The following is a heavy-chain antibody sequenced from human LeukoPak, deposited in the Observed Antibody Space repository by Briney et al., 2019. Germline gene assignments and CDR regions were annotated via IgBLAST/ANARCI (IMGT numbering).Heavy chain of an antibody. CDR3: AKIMALYCSGGSCNEIDY. V-gene: IGHV3-15*01. CDR1: GFTFSNAW. D-gene: IGHD2-15*01. CDR2: IKSKTDGGTT. J-gene: IGHJ4*02. Sequence: GGSLRLSCAASGFTFSNAWMSWVRQAPGKGLEWVGRIKSKTDGGTTDYAAPVKGIFTISRDDSKNTLYLQMNSLKTEDTAVYYCAKIMALYCSGGSCNEIDYWGQGTLVTVSS.